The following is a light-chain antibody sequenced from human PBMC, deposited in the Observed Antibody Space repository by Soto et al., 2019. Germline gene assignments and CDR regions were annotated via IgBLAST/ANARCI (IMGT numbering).Light chain of an antibody. CDR2: GAS. CDR1: QSVSTN. Sequence: EIVMTQSPATLSVSPGERATLSCRASQSVSTNLAWYQQKPGQAPRLLMYGASTRATGIPARFSGSGSGTEFTLTIRRLQAADFAVYSCPPYPNWPPYTFGKGTKLEIK. J-gene: IGKJ2*01. V-gene: IGKV3-15*01. CDR3: PPYPNWPPYT.